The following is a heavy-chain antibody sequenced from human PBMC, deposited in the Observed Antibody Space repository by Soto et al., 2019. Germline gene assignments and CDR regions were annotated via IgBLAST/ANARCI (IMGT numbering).Heavy chain of an antibody. D-gene: IGHD6-19*01. Sequence: SETLSLTCAVYGGSFSGYYWSWIRQPPGKGLEWIGEINHSGSTNYNPSLKSRVTISVDTSKNQFSLKLSSVTAADTAVYYCARELQWLYYFDYWGQGTLVTVSS. CDR1: GGSFSGYY. J-gene: IGHJ4*02. V-gene: IGHV4-34*01. CDR2: INHSGST. CDR3: ARELQWLYYFDY.